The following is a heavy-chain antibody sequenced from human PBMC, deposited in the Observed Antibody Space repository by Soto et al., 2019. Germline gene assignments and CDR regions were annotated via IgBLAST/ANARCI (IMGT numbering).Heavy chain of an antibody. CDR1: GYSFTSYW. V-gene: IGHV5-51*01. Sequence: GESLKISCKGSGYSFTSYWIGWVRQMPGKGLEWMGIIYPGDSDTRYSPSFQGQVPISAEQSISTAYVQWSSLKGSDTAMYYCARRRFGELFSYFDYWGQGTLVTVSS. D-gene: IGHD3-10*01. CDR2: IYPGDSDT. J-gene: IGHJ4*02. CDR3: ARRRFGELFSYFDY.